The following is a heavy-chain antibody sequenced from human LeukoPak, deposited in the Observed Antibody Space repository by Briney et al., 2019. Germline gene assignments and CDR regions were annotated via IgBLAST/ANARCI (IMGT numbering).Heavy chain of an antibody. CDR1: GGTFSSYA. J-gene: IGHJ6*02. CDR2: IIPIFGTA. D-gene: IGHD6-13*01. CDR3: ATAAAGNYYYGMDV. Sequence: ASVKVSCKASGGTFSSYAISWVREAPGQGLEWMGGIIPIFGTANYAQKFQGRVTMTEDTSTDTAYMELSSLRSEDTAVYYCATAAAGNYYYGMDVWGQGTTVTVSS. V-gene: IGHV1-69*06.